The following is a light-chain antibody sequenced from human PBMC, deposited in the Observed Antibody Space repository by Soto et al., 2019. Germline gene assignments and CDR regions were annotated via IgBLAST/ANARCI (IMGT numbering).Light chain of an antibody. V-gene: IGLV1-40*01. Sequence: QSVLTQPPSVSGAPGQRVTISCTGSSSNIGAGYNVHWYQQVPGTAPKLLIYGDSNRPSGVPDRFSGSKSGTSASLAITGLQAEDEPDYYCQSYDSSLSGWLFGGGTKVTVL. CDR3: QSYDSSLSGWL. CDR2: GDS. CDR1: SSNIGAGYN. J-gene: IGLJ3*02.